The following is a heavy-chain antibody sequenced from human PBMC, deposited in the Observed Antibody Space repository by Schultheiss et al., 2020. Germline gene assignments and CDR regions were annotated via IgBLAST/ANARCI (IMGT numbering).Heavy chain of an antibody. D-gene: IGHD3-22*01. V-gene: IGHV3-23*01. CDR2: ISGSGGST. J-gene: IGHJ2*01. Sequence: GGSLRLSCAASGFTFSSYAMSWVRQAPGKGLEWVSAISGSGGSTYYADSVKGRFTISRDNSKNTLYLQMNSLRAEDTAVYYCAKDPSWVHYYDSSGYYLGPWYFDLWGSGTLVTVSS. CDR1: GFTFSSYA. CDR3: AKDPSWVHYYDSSGYYLGPWYFDL.